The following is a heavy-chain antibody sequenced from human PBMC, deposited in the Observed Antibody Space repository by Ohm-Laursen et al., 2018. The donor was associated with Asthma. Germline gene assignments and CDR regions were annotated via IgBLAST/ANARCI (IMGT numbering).Heavy chain of an antibody. CDR2: ISGSGGST. D-gene: IGHD6-6*01. CDR3: AKDLIPYSRSSNGDH. CDR1: GFTFSSYG. Sequence: SLRLSCAATGFTFSSYGMHWVRQAPGKGLEWVSAISGSGGSTYYADSVKGRFTISRDNSKNMLYLQMNSLRAEDTAVYYCAKDLIPYSRSSNGDHWGQGTLVTVSS. J-gene: IGHJ4*02. V-gene: IGHV3-23*01.